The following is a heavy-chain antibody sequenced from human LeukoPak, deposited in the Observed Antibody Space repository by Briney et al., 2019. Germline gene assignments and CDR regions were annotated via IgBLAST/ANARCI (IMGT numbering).Heavy chain of an antibody. CDR3: ARHGYYYDSSGYYGAFDI. Sequence: SETLSLTCAVYGGSFSGYYWSWIRQPPGKGLEWIGEINHSGSTNYNPSLKSRVTISVDTSKNQFSLKLSSVTAADTAVYYCARHGYYYDSSGYYGAFDIWGQGTMVTVSS. CDR1: GGSFSGYY. CDR2: INHSGST. V-gene: IGHV4-34*01. J-gene: IGHJ3*02. D-gene: IGHD3-22*01.